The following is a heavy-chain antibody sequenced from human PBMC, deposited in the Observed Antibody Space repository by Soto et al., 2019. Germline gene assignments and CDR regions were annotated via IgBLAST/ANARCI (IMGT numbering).Heavy chain of an antibody. CDR1: GGSISSYY. CDR2: IYYSGST. D-gene: IGHD3-3*01. V-gene: IGHV4-59*08. J-gene: IGHJ6*03. CDR3: ARLDYDFWSGYSQYYYYYYYMDV. Sequence: SETLSLTCTVSGGSISSYYWSWIRQPPGKGLEWIGYIYYSGSTNYNPSLKSRVTISVDTSKNQFSLKLSSVTAADTAVYYCARLDYDFWSGYSQYYYYYYYMDVWGKGTTVTVSS.